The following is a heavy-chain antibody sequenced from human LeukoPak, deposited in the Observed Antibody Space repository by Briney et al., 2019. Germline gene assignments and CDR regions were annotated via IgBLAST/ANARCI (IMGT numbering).Heavy chain of an antibody. CDR2: ISYDGSNK. Sequence: PGRSLRLSCAASGFTFSNYDMHWVRQAPGKGLEWVAVISYDGSNKYYADSVKGRFSISRDNSKNTLYLQMDSLRAEDTADTAVYYCVGGFYWGQGTLVTVSS. D-gene: IGHD3-10*02. CDR3: YYCVGGFY. CDR1: GFTFSNYD. V-gene: IGHV3-30*03. J-gene: IGHJ4*02.